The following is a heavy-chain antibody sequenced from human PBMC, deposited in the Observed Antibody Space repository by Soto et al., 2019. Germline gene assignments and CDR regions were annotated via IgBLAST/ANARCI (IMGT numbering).Heavy chain of an antibody. CDR2: INAGNGNT. CDR3: ASHGVMAWAFDI. V-gene: IGHV1-3*01. CDR1: GYTFTSYA. J-gene: IGHJ3*02. Sequence: GASVKVSCKASGYTFTSYAMHWVRQAPGQRLEWMGWINAGNGNTEYSQKFQGRVTITRDTSASTAYMELSSLRSEDTAVYYCASHGVMAWAFDIWGQGTMVTVSS. D-gene: IGHD2-8*01.